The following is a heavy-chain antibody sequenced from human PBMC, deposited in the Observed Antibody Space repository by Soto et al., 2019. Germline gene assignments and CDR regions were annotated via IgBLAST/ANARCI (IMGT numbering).Heavy chain of an antibody. V-gene: IGHV3-7*01. CDR1: GFTFSNYW. CDR3: TRPLFGDYTVTKTSDC. J-gene: IGHJ4*02. Sequence: GGSLRLSCAASGFTFSNYWMSWVRQAPGKGPEWLANIKQDGSEKYYMDSVMGRFTISRDNAKNSLYLQMNSLRAEDTAVYFCTRPLFGDYTVTKTSDCWGQAALVTVSS. D-gene: IGHD4-17*01. CDR2: IKQDGSEK.